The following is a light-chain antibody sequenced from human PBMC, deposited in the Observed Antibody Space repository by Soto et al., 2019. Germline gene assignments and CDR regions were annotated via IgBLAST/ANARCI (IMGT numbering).Light chain of an antibody. CDR2: DAS. Sequence: EIVLTQSPATLSLSPGERATLSCRASQSVSSYLAWYQQKPGQAPRLLIYDASNRATGIPARFSGSGSGTDFTLPISSLEPEDFAVYYCQHPGAFGQGTKLEIK. CDR1: QSVSSY. V-gene: IGKV3-11*01. CDR3: QHPGA. J-gene: IGKJ2*01.